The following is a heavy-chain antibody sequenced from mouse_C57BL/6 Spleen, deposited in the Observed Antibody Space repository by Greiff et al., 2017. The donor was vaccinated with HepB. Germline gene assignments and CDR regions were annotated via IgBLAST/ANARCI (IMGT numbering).Heavy chain of an antibody. CDR3: AREGGNWDGTFYYAMDY. CDR1: GYTFTSYN. CDR2: IYPGNGDT. D-gene: IGHD4-1*01. Sequence: QVQLQQSGAELVRPGASVKMSCKASGYTFTSYNMHWVKQTPRQGLEWIGAIYPGNGDTSYNQKFKGKATLTVDQSSSTAYMQLSRLTSEDSAVYFCAREGGNWDGTFYYAMDYWGQGTSVTVSS. V-gene: IGHV1-12*01. J-gene: IGHJ4*01.